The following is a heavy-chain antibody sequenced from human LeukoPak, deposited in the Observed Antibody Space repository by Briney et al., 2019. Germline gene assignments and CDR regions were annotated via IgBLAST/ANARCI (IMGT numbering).Heavy chain of an antibody. V-gene: IGHV3-74*01. CDR3: ARDILAYCGGDCYSTPLSEY. D-gene: IGHD2-21*02. Sequence: GGSLRLSCGASGFTFSSYWMHWVRQAPGKGLVWVSRINSDGSSTSYADSVKGRFTISRDNAKNTMYLQMNSLRAEDAAVYYCARDILAYCGGDCYSTPLSEYWGQGTLVTVSS. J-gene: IGHJ4*02. CDR2: INSDGSST. CDR1: GFTFSSYW.